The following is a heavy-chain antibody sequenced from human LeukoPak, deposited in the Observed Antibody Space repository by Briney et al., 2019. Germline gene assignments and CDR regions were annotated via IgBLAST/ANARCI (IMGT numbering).Heavy chain of an antibody. J-gene: IGHJ4*02. CDR1: GGSISSPNW. CDR3: ASRHDSGPY. V-gene: IGHV4-4*02. D-gene: IGHD4-17*01. CDR2: VYHTGST. Sequence: SETLSLTCAVSGGSISSPNWWTWVRQPPGKGLEWIGEVYHTGSTNYNPPLKSRVTISVDKSNNQFSLKLASVTAADTAVYYCASRHDSGPYWGQGTLVTVSP.